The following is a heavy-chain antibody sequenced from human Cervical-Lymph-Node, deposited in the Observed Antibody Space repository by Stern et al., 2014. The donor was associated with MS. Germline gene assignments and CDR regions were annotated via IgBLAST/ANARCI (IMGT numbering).Heavy chain of an antibody. V-gene: IGHV3-30-3*01. CDR3: ARGGRGVGLEY. CDR1: GFTFSTYA. D-gene: IGHD3-10*01. Sequence: VQLVESGGGVVQPGRSLSLSCVASGFTFSTYAMHWVLQAPGKVLAWVAFVSYDGTQRNSTDSVKARFTISRDNSKNTLYLHMNSLRDEDTAVYFCARGGRGVGLEYWGQGALVTVSS. CDR2: VSYDGTQR. J-gene: IGHJ4*02.